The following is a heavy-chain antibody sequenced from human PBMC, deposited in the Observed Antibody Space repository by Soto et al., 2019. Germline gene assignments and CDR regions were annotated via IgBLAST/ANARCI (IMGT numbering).Heavy chain of an antibody. CDR3: ARDGDGPGRRYDY. Sequence: ASVKVSCKASGYTFTSYGFSWVRQAPGQGLEWMGWIGPYTGVTNYALKFQGRVTMTTDTSTSTAYMELRSLRSDDTAVYYCARDGDGPGRRYDYWGQGTLVTVSS. D-gene: IGHD3-10*01. J-gene: IGHJ4*02. CDR1: GYTFTSYG. V-gene: IGHV1-18*01. CDR2: IGPYTGVT.